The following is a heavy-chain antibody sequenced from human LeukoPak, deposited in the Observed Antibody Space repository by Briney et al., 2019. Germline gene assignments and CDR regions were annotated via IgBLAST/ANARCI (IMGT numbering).Heavy chain of an antibody. CDR2: INPSGGST. J-gene: IGHJ5*02. CDR3: ARGLGSSSTTYNWFDP. V-gene: IGHV1-46*01. Sequence: ASVKVSCKASGYTFTSYYMHWVRQAPGQGLEWMGIINPSGGSTSYVQKFQGRVTMTRDTSTSTVYMELSSLRSEDTAVYYCARGLGSSSTTYNWFDPWGQGTLVTVSS. CDR1: GYTFTSYY. D-gene: IGHD6-13*01.